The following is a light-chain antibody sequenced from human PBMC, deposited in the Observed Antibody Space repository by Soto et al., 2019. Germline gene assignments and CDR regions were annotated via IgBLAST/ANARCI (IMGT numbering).Light chain of an antibody. V-gene: IGKV3-20*01. CDR3: QQYGSSPT. J-gene: IGKJ1*01. CDR2: GAS. CDR1: QSVSSSY. Sequence: EIVLTQSPVTLSVSPGERATLSCRASQSVSSSYLAWYQQKPGQAPRLLIYGASSRATGIPDRFSGSGSGTDFTLTISRLEPEDFAVYYCQQYGSSPTFGQ.